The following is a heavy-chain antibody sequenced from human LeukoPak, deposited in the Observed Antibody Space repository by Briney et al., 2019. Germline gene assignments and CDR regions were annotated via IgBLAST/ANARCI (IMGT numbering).Heavy chain of an antibody. V-gene: IGHV4-59*01. CDR3: ARDYGAPYWYFDL. D-gene: IGHD4-17*01. CDR2: IYYSGST. Sequence: SETLSLTCTVSGGSISSYSWSWIREPPGQGLEWIGYIYYSGSTNSTPSLQSRVTVSVDTSKNQFSLKLSSVTAADTAVYYCARDYGAPYWYFDLWGRGTLVTVSS. J-gene: IGHJ2*01. CDR1: GGSISSYS.